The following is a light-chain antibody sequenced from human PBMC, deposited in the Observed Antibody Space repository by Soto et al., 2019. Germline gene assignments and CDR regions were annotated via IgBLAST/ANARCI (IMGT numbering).Light chain of an antibody. Sequence: DIHITHSPSSLSSSVLYTFTMTCLASQSIALSVNWYQQKPGKAPKLLIYVAFTLESGVPSRFSGSGSGTEFTLTIRSLQPEDFATYYCQQSFRSPITFGQGTRLEIK. CDR3: QQSFRSPIT. J-gene: IGKJ5*01. CDR2: VAF. V-gene: IGKV1-39*01. CDR1: QSIALS.